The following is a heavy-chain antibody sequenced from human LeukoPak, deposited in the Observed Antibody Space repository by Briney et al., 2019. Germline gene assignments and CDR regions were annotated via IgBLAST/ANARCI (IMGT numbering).Heavy chain of an antibody. CDR1: GFTFSSSA. CDR2: TSRSSDLI. V-gene: IGHV3-48*01. J-gene: IGHJ4*02. CDR3: AKPRPGSSWPKSPFDY. D-gene: IGHD6-13*01. Sequence: PGGSLRLSCAASGFTFSSSAMHWVRQAPGKGLEWVSFTSRSSDLIYYADSVKGRFTISRDNAKNSLSLQMNSLRVEDTAVYYCAKPRPGSSWPKSPFDYWGQGTLVTVSS.